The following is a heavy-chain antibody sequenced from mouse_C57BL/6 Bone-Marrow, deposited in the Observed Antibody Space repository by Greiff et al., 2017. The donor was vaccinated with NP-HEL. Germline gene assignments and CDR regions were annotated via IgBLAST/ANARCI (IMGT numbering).Heavy chain of an antibody. V-gene: IGHV1-52*01. J-gene: IGHJ3*01. CDR2: IDPSDSET. CDR3: ARDQLRLVGSFAY. D-gene: IGHD3-2*02. Sequence: QVQLQQPGAELVRPGSSVKLSCKASGYTFTSYWMHWVKQRPIQGLEWIGNIDPSDSETHYNQKFKDKATLTVDKSSSTAYMQLSSLTSEDSAVYYCARDQLRLVGSFAYGGQGTLVTVSA. CDR1: GYTFTSYW.